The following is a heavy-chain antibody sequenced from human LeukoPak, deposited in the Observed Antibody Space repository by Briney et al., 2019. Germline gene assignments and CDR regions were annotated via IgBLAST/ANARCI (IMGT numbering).Heavy chain of an antibody. V-gene: IGHV3-48*03. CDR2: ISSSGSTI. Sequence: GSLRLSWAASGFTFSSYERNWVGQAPGKGLEWVSYISSSGSTIYYADAVKGRFTISRDNAKNSLYLHMNSLRAEDTAVYYCAELGITMIGGVWGKGTTVTISS. J-gene: IGHJ6*04. CDR1: GFTFSSYE. CDR3: AELGITMIGGV. D-gene: IGHD3-10*02.